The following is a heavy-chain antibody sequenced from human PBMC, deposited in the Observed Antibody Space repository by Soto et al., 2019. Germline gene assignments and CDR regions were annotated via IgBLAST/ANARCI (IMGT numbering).Heavy chain of an antibody. CDR3: AKDDNYYGSVSYLLIRYYYDGMDV. V-gene: IGHV3-30*18. CDR1: GFTFSSYG. D-gene: IGHD3-10*01. CDR2: ISYDGSNK. Sequence: PGGSLRLSCAASGFTFSSYGMHWVRQAPGKGLEWVAVISYDGSNKYYADSVKGRFTISRDNSKNTLYLQMNSLRAEDTAVYYCAKDDNYYGSVSYLLIRYYYDGMDVWGQGTSVTVS. J-gene: IGHJ6*02.